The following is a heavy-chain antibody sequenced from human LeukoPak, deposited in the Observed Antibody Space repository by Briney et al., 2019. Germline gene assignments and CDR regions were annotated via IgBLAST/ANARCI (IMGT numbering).Heavy chain of an antibody. CDR3: ARNSGITIFGLVSSGYYMDV. CDR2: IIPIFGTA. Sequence: SVKVSCKASGGTFSSYAISWVRQAPGQGLEWMGGIIPIFGTANYAQKFQGRVTITTDESTSTAYMELSSLRSEDTAVYYCARNSGITIFGLVSSGYYMDVWGKGTTVTVSS. CDR1: GGTFSSYA. V-gene: IGHV1-69*05. D-gene: IGHD3-3*01. J-gene: IGHJ6*03.